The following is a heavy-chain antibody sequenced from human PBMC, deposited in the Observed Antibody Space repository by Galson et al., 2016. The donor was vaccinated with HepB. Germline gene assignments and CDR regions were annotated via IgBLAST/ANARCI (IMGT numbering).Heavy chain of an antibody. D-gene: IGHD2/OR15-2a*01. CDR1: GFTFSSYG. Sequence: SLRLSCAASGFTFSSYGMTWVRQAPGKGLEDVSSISMSGGSRDYAESGKGRFTISRDNSRSTLFLQMSSLRTDDTAIYYCAKRHEYCPAVGCSVDYWGQGTLVSVSS. J-gene: IGHJ4*02. V-gene: IGHV3-23*01. CDR2: ISMSGGSR. CDR3: AKRHEYCPAVGCSVDY.